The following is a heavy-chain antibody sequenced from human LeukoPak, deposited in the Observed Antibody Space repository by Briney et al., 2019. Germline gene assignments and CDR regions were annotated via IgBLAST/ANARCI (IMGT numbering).Heavy chain of an antibody. D-gene: IGHD2-21*02. J-gene: IGHJ5*02. CDR1: GGTFSSYA. CDR2: IIPILGIA. Sequence: ASVKVSCKASGGTFSSYAISWVRQAPGQGHEWMGRIIPILGIAYYAQKFQGRVTITADKSTSTAYMELNSLRSEDTAVYYCASSSPLVVVTADWFDPWGQGTLVTVSS. CDR3: ASSSPLVVVTADWFDP. V-gene: IGHV1-69*04.